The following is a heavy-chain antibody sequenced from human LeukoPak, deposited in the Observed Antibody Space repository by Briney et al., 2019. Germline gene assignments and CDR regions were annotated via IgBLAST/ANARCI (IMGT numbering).Heavy chain of an antibody. V-gene: IGHV3-74*01. CDR3: ARGWYRGVTFDY. Sequence: GGSLRLSCAASGFTFSSYWMHWVRQAPGKGLVWVSRINSDGSSTSYAVSVKGRFTISRDNAKNTLYLQMNSLRAEDTAVYYCARGWYRGVTFDYWGQGTLVTVSS. J-gene: IGHJ4*02. CDR1: GFTFSSYW. CDR2: INSDGSST. D-gene: IGHD6-19*01.